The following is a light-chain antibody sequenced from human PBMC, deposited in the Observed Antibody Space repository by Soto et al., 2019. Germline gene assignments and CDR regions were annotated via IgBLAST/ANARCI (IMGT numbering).Light chain of an antibody. V-gene: IGKV3-15*01. J-gene: IGKJ1*01. CDR1: QSVGSN. Sequence: EIVMTQSPGTLSVSPGEIATLSCRVSQSVGSNLAWYQQKAGQAPRLLIYGASTRATGIPVRFTGSGSGTEFTLTISSLQSEDFAVYYCQHYSNWPPWTFGRGTKVDIK. CDR3: QHYSNWPPWT. CDR2: GAS.